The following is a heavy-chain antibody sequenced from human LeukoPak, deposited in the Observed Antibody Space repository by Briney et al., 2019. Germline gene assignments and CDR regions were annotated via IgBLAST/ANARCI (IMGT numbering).Heavy chain of an antibody. Sequence: SETLSLTCSVSGGSISSSSYYWGWIRQPPGKGLEWIGSIYYSGSTYYNPSLKSRVTISVDTSKNQFSLKLSSVTAADTAVYYCARDSPGITMIVVVIATPAFDIWGQGTMVTVSS. D-gene: IGHD3-22*01. CDR2: IYYSGST. CDR3: ARDSPGITMIVVVIATPAFDI. J-gene: IGHJ3*02. CDR1: GGSISSSSYY. V-gene: IGHV4-39*07.